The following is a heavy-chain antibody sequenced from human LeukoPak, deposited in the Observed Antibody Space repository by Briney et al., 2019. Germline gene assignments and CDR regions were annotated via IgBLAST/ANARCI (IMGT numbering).Heavy chain of an antibody. CDR1: GFAFTNYG. J-gene: IGHJ4*02. D-gene: IGHD1-26*01. Sequence: GGSLTLSCVASGFAFTNYGMMWVRQAPGKGLVWVSYINNDGRSTTYADSVKGRFTISRDNAKNTLYLQMNSLRDDDTAMYYCVRNYNGMTHWGQGTLIIVSS. CDR2: INNDGRST. CDR3: VRNYNGMTH. V-gene: IGHV3-74*01.